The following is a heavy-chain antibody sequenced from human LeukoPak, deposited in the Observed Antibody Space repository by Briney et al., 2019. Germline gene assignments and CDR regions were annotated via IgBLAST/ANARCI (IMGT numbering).Heavy chain of an antibody. J-gene: IGHJ4*02. CDR1: GFIFSTYS. CDR3: ARRACSGGTCYWPY. D-gene: IGHD2-15*01. V-gene: IGHV3-21*04. CDR2: ISSSSNYI. Sequence: GGSLRLSCATSGFIFSTYSMNWVRQAPGKGLEWVSTISSSSNYIYYEDSVKGRFTISRDNAKNSLYLQMNSLRAEDTAVYYCARRACSGGTCYWPYWGQGTLVTVSS.